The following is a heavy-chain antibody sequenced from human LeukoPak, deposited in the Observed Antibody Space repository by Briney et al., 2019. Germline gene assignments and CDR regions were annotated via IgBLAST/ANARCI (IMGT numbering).Heavy chain of an antibody. CDR2: ISAYNGNT. J-gene: IGHJ6*02. D-gene: IGHD3-16*01. CDR3: ARGGAPYYYYGMDV. Sequence: ASVTVSCKASGYTFTSYGISWMRQAPGQGLEWMGWISAYNGNTNYAQKLQGRVTMTTDTSTSTAYMELRSLRSEDTAVYYCARGGAPYYYYGMDVWGQGTTVTVSS. V-gene: IGHV1-18*01. CDR1: GYTFTSYG.